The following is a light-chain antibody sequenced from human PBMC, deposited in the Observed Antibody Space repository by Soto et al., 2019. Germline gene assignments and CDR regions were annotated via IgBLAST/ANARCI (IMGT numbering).Light chain of an antibody. V-gene: IGKV3-11*01. CDR2: DTS. CDR3: QQRANWPLT. CDR1: QSVINY. J-gene: IGKJ4*01. Sequence: ELVWTQSPATLSLSPGESATLSCRASQSVINYLAWYQQKPGQAPRLLIYDTSNMATGIPARFSGSGSGTDFTLIISSLEPEDFAVYYCQQRANWPLTFGGGTKVEIK.